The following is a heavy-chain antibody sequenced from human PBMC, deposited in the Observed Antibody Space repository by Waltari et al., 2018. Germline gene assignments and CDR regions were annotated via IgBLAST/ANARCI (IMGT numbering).Heavy chain of an antibody. CDR3: ARGHYYDSSGYDN. CDR2: IYYSGST. V-gene: IGHV4-59*01. D-gene: IGHD3-22*01. J-gene: IGHJ4*02. Sequence: QVQLQESGPGLVKPSETLSLTCTVSGGSISSYYCSWIRPPPGKGLEWIGYIYYSGSTNYNPSLKSRVTISVDTSKNQFSLKLSSVTAADTAVYYCARGHYYDSSGYDNWGQGTLVTVSS. CDR1: GGSISSYY.